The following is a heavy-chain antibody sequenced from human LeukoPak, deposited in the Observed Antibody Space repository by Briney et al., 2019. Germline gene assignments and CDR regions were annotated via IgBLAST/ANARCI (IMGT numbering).Heavy chain of an antibody. Sequence: GGSLRLSCVASGFTFNSNWMSWVRQAQGKGLEWVANIKQDGSEKYYVDSVKGRFTISRDNAKNSLSLQMNSLRAEDTAVYYCARDKYYDRYFDSWGQGTLVTVSS. CDR2: IKQDGSEK. CDR1: GFTFNSNW. CDR3: ARDKYYDRYFDS. D-gene: IGHD3-22*01. V-gene: IGHV3-7*01. J-gene: IGHJ4*02.